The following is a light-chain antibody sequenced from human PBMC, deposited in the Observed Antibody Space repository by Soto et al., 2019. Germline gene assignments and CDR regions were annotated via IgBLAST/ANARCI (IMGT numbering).Light chain of an antibody. CDR1: SSDVGTYNR. V-gene: IGLV2-18*02. CDR2: EVS. Sequence: QSALTQPPSVSGSPGQSVTISCTGTSSDVGTYNRVSWYQQPPGTAPKLMIYEVSNRPSGVPDRFSGSKSGNTASLTISGLQAEDEADYYCSSSTSSSTYVFGTGPKVTVL. CDR3: SSSTSSSTYV. J-gene: IGLJ1*01.